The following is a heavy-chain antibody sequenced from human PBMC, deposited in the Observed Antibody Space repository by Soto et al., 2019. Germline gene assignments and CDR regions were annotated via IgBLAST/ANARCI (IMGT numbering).Heavy chain of an antibody. CDR3: ASRVALSFGDYYHYHMDA. V-gene: IGHV4-59*08. J-gene: IGHJ6*03. CDR1: GGSFSSYY. CDR2: IYYSGST. D-gene: IGHD3-3*02. Sequence: LSLTCTVPGGSFSSYYWSWVRQPPGKGLEWIGYIYYSGSTNYNPSLTSRVTISVDTSKNQFSLKLSSVTAADTAVYYCASRVALSFGDYYHYHMDASGQRTTVTVSS.